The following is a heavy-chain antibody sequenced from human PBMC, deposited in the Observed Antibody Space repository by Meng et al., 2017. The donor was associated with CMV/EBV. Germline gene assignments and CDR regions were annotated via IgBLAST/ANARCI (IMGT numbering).Heavy chain of an antibody. V-gene: IGHV3-7*01. D-gene: IGHD3-3*01. CDR2: IKQDGSEK. Sequence: GESLKISCAASGFTFSSYWMSWVRKAPGKGLEWVANIKQDGSEKYYVDSVKGRFTISRDNAKNSLYLQMNSLRAEDTAVYYCARDKGEITIFGVVIIFRQGGAFDIWGQGTMVTVSS. CDR3: ARDKGEITIFGVVIIFRQGGAFDI. CDR1: GFTFSSYW. J-gene: IGHJ3*02.